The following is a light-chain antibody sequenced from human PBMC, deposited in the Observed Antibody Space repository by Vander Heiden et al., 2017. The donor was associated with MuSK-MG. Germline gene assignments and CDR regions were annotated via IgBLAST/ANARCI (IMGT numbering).Light chain of an antibody. CDR1: QSVSSSY. V-gene: IGKV3D-20*01. CDR3: QQYGSSSLT. CDR2: DAS. J-gene: IGKJ4*01. Sequence: VFTQSPATLSLSLGERATLPCGASQSVSSSYLAWYQQKPGLAPRLLIYDASSRATGIPDRFSGSGSGTDFTLTISRLEPEDFAVYYCQQYGSSSLTFGGGTKVEIK.